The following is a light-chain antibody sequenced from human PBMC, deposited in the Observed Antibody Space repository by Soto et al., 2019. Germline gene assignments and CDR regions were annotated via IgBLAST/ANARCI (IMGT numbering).Light chain of an antibody. CDR2: DAP. CDR3: QQRSNL. J-gene: IGKJ4*01. CDR1: QSVSSY. Sequence: EIVLTQSPATLSLSPGERATLSCRASQSVSSYLAWYQQKPGQAPRLLIHDAPNRSTGIPARFSGSGSGTDFTLTISSLEPEDVAVYYCQQRSNLFGGGTKVEIK. V-gene: IGKV3-11*01.